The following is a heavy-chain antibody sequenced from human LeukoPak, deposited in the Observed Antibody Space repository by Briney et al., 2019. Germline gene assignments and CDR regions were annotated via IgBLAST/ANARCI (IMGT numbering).Heavy chain of an antibody. CDR2: IYYSGST. V-gene: IGHV4-39*01. CDR1: GGSISSSSYY. D-gene: IGHD2-21*02. Sequence: SETLSLTCTVSGGSISSSSYYWGWIRQPPGKGLEWIGSIYYSGSTYYNPSLKSRVTISVDTSKNQFSLKLSSVTAADTAVYYCARRPPPRVVTAILFRNRASGWFDPWGQGTLVTVSS. J-gene: IGHJ5*02. CDR3: ARRPPPRVVTAILFRNRASGWFDP.